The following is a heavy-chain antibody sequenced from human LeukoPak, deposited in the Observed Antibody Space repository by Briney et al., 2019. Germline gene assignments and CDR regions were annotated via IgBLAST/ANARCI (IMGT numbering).Heavy chain of an antibody. J-gene: IGHJ3*02. V-gene: IGHV1-2*02. CDR1: GYTFTGNY. CDR2: INPNSGGT. Sequence: GASVKVSCKVSGYTFTGNYMHWVRQAPGQGLEWMGWINPNSGGTKYAQKFQGRVTMTRDKSIRTAYMELSRLTSDDTAVYYCARNIWFGESADAFDIWGQGTMVTVSS. D-gene: IGHD3-10*01. CDR3: ARNIWFGESADAFDI.